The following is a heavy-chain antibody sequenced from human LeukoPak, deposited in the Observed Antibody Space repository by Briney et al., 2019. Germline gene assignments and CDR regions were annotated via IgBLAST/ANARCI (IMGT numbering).Heavy chain of an antibody. CDR3: ARDGWIVGVNSVDY. Sequence: PSETLSLTCTVSGYSISSGYYWGWLRQPPGKGLEWIGSIYHSGSTYYNPSLKSRVTISVDTSKNQFSLKLSSVTAADTAVYYCARDGWIVGVNSVDYWGQGTLVTVSS. CDR1: GYSISSGYY. CDR2: IYHSGST. D-gene: IGHD1-26*01. V-gene: IGHV4-38-2*02. J-gene: IGHJ4*02.